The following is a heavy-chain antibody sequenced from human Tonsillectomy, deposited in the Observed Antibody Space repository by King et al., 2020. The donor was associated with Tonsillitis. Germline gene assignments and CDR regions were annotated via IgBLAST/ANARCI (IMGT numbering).Heavy chain of an antibody. D-gene: IGHD6-13*01. J-gene: IGHJ4*02. CDR1: GFTFSDAW. Sequence: EVQLVESGGGLVKPGGSLRLSCAASGFTFSDAWMSWVRQAPGKGLEWVGRIKSKTDGGTTDYTVPAKGRLTISRDDSKNTLYLQMISLKTEDTAVYFCTTLSKYSSNWYWCYWGQGILVTVSS. CDR2: IKSKTDGGTT. V-gene: IGHV3-15*01. CDR3: TTLSKYSSNWYWCY.